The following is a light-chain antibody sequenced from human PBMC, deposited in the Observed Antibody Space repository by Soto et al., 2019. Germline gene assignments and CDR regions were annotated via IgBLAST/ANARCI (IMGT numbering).Light chain of an antibody. V-gene: IGLV1-40*01. Sequence: QSVLTQPPSVSGAPGQRVTISCTGSSSNIGAGYDVHWYQQLPGTAPRLLIYDTNNRPSGVPDRSSGSKSGTSASLAITGLQPEDEADYYCQSYDISLTGSGVFGGGTQLTVL. J-gene: IGLJ3*02. CDR2: DTN. CDR3: QSYDISLTGSGV. CDR1: SSNIGAGYD.